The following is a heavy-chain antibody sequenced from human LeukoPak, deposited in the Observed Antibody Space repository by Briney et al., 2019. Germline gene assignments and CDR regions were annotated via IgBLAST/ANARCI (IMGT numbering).Heavy chain of an antibody. CDR1: GFTFSSYA. V-gene: IGHV3-30*14. CDR3: ARDSKYGYYFDY. J-gene: IGHJ4*02. CDR2: ISYDGSNK. Sequence: GGSLRLSCAASGFTFSSYAMHWVRQAPGKGLEWVAVISYDGSNKYYADSVKGRFTISRDNSKNTLYLQMSSLRAEDTAVYYCARDSKYGYYFDYWGQGTLVTVSS. D-gene: IGHD2/OR15-2a*01.